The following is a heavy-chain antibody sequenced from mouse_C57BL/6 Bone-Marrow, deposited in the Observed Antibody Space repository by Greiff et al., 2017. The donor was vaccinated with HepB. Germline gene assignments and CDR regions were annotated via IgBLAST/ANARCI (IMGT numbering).Heavy chain of an antibody. D-gene: IGHD4-1*01. V-gene: IGHV14-3*01. Sequence: VQLQQSVAELVRPGASVKLSCTASGFNIKNTYMHWVKQRPEQGLEWIGRLDPANGNTKYAPKFQGKATITADTSSNTAYLQLSSLTSEDTAIYYCARRELTGTKRFYFDYWGQGTTLTVSS. CDR3: ARRELTGTKRFYFDY. CDR2: LDPANGNT. J-gene: IGHJ2*01. CDR1: GFNIKNTY.